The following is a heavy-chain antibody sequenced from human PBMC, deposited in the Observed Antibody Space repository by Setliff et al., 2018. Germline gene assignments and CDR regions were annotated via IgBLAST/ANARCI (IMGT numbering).Heavy chain of an antibody. V-gene: IGHV1-69*13. J-gene: IGHJ4*02. Sequence: SVKVSCKASGGPFSSYAISWVRQAPGQGLEWMGGIIPIFRTANYAQKFQGRVTITADESTSTAYMERSSLRAEDTAVYYCAKGSCSGGSCYFKAQEFDYWGQGTLVTVSS. CDR2: IIPIFRTA. CDR3: AKGSCSGGSCYFKAQEFDY. D-gene: IGHD2-15*01. CDR1: GGPFSSYA.